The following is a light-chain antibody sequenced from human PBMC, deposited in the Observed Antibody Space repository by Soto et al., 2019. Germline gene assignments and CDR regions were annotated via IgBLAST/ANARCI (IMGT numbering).Light chain of an antibody. J-gene: IGLJ2*01. CDR1: SSNIGARYD. V-gene: IGLV1-40*01. CDR3: QSYDTSLSVV. Sequence: QLVLTQPPSVSGAPGQRVTISCTGSSSNIGARYDVHWYQQLPGTAPKLLIYTNSNRPSGVPDRFSGSKSGTSASLAITGLQAEDEADYYCQSYDTSLSVVFGGGTKVTVL. CDR2: TNS.